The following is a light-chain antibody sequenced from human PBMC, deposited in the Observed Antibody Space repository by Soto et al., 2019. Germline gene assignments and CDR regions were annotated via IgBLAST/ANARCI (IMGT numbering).Light chain of an antibody. J-gene: IGKJ5*01. CDR1: QSVSSK. CDR2: DAS. CDR3: QQRSKWPT. V-gene: IGKV3-11*01. Sequence: NVLPQSVGTLSLSQRERATLSCRASQSVSSKLAWYQQKPGQAPRLLIYDASTRATGIPARFSGSGFGTEFTLTISSLQPEDFATYYCQQRSKWPTFGQGTRLEIK.